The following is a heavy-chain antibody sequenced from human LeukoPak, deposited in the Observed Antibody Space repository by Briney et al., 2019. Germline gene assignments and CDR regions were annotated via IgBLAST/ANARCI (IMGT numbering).Heavy chain of an antibody. CDR2: ISYDGSNK. D-gene: IGHD6-13*01. V-gene: IGHV3-30-3*01. CDR1: GFTFSSYA. CDR3: ARAAAGGLIRDAFDI. Sequence: GRSLRLSCAASGFTFSSYAMHWVRQAPGKGLERVAVISYDGSNKYYADSVKGRFTISRDNSKNTLYLQMNSLRAEDTAVYYCARAAAGGLIRDAFDIWGQGTMATVSS. J-gene: IGHJ3*02.